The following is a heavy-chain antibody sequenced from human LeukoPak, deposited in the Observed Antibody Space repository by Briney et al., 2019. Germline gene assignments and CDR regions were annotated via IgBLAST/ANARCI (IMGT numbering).Heavy chain of an antibody. CDR1: GGSFSAYY. CDR3: AREHELAAAGTELDY. V-gene: IGHV4-34*01. Sequence: PSETLCLTCAVYGGSFSAYYWSRIRQPPGKGLEWIGEINHSGSTNYNPSLKSRVTISVDTSKNQFSLKLSSVTAADTAVYYCAREHELAAAGTELDYWGQGTLVTISS. D-gene: IGHD6-13*01. J-gene: IGHJ4*02. CDR2: INHSGST.